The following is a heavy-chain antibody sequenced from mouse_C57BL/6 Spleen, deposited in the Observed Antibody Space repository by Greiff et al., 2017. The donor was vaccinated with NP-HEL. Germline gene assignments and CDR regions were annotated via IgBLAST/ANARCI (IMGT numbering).Heavy chain of an antibody. CDR1: GYTFTSYW. D-gene: IGHD2-4*01. CDR3: ARKEYDYDDFDY. J-gene: IGHJ2*01. Sequence: VQLQQSGAELVMPGASVKLSCKASGYTFTSYWMHWVKQRPGQGLEWIGEIDPSDSYTNYNQKFKGKSTLTVDKSSSTAYMQLSSLTSEDSAVYYCARKEYDYDDFDYWGQGTTLTVSS. V-gene: IGHV1-69*01. CDR2: IDPSDSYT.